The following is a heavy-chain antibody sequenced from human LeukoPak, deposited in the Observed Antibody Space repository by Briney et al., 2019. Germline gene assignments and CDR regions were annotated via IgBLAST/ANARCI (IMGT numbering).Heavy chain of an antibody. D-gene: IGHD3-22*01. CDR2: ISRSGSTK. CDR1: GFTFSDYN. J-gene: IGHJ4*02. CDR3: ARIRFYYHRGPDLDLYYFDY. Sequence: GGSLRLSCAASGFTFSDYNMRWIRQAPGEGLEWVSSISRSGSTKYYADSVKGRFTISRDNAKNSLFLQMNSLRAEDTAVYYCARIRFYYHRGPDLDLYYFDYWGQGTLVTVSS. V-gene: IGHV3-11*01.